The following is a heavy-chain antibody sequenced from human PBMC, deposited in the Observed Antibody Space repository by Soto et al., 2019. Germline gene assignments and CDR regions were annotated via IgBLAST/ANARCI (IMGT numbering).Heavy chain of an antibody. J-gene: IGHJ3*02. CDR3: TRDRYESGYDEDAFDI. D-gene: IGHD5-12*01. V-gene: IGHV3-49*03. CDR1: GFTFGDYA. Sequence: GGSLRLSCTASGFTFGDYAMSWFRQAPGKGLEWVGFIRSKAYGGTTEYAASVKGRFTISRDDSKSIAYLQMNSLKTEDTAVYYCTRDRYESGYDEDAFDIWGQGTMVTVSS. CDR2: IRSKAYGGTT.